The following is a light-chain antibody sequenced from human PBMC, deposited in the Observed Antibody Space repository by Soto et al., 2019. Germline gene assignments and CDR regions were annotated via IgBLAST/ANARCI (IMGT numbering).Light chain of an antibody. V-gene: IGKV3-20*01. J-gene: IGKJ1*01. CDR2: GTS. Sequence: EIVMTQSPATLSVSPGERATLSCRASQSVSSNLAWYQQKPGQAPRLLIFGTSSRATGIPDRFNGSGYRTDFTLTITRLEPEDFAVYYCQQYGSSPTFGQGTKVDIK. CDR1: QSVSSN. CDR3: QQYGSSPT.